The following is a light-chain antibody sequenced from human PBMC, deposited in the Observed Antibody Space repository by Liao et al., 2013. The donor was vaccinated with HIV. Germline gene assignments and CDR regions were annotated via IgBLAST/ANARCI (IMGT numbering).Light chain of an antibody. CDR1: NIGSKS. Sequence: SYVLTQPPSVSVAPGQTASITCGGNNIGSKSVHWYQQKPGQAPVLVIYYDSDRPSGIPERFSGSNSGNTATLTISSVAAGDEADYYCQVWHSGSDHYVFGTGTKVTVL. V-gene: IGLV3-21*04. J-gene: IGLJ1*01. CDR2: YDS. CDR3: QVWHSGSDHYV.